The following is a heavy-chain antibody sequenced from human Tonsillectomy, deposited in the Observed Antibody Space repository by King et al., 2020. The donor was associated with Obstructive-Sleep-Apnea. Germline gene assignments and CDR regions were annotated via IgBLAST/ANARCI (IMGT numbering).Heavy chain of an antibody. CDR1: GFTFSSYA. CDR2: ISYDGSNK. Sequence: VQLVESGGGVVQPGRSLRLSCAASGFTFSSYAMHWVRQAPGKGLEWVAVISYDGSNKYYADSVKGRFTISRDNSKNTLYLQMNSLRAEDTAVYYCARDYIYYDSSGYEPPLRRADAFDIWGQGTMVTVSS. D-gene: IGHD3-22*01. J-gene: IGHJ3*02. CDR3: ARDYIYYDSSGYEPPLRRADAFDI. V-gene: IGHV3-30*04.